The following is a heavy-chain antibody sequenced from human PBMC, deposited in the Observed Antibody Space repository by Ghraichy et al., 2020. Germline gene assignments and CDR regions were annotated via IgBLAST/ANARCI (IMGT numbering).Heavy chain of an antibody. CDR3: ARDQVNDILTKSYYYYYGMDV. D-gene: IGHD3-9*01. V-gene: IGHV3-33*01. CDR1: GFTFSSYG. Sequence: GGSLRLSCAASGFTFSSYGMHWVRQAPGKGLEWVAVIWYDGSNKYYADSVKGRFTISRDNSKNTLYLQMNSLRAEDTAVYYCARDQVNDILTKSYYYYYGMDVWGQGTTVTVSS. J-gene: IGHJ6*02. CDR2: IWYDGSNK.